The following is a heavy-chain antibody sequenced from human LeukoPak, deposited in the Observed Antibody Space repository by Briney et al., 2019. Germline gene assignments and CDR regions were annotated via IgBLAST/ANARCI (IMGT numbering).Heavy chain of an antibody. J-gene: IGHJ4*02. Sequence: ASVKVSCKASGYTFTSYYMHWVRQAPGQGLEWMGIINPSGGSTSYAQKFQGRVTMTRDTSKSRFSLKLSSVTAADTAVYYCARHYYVWGSYRPIYFDYWGQGTLVTVSS. V-gene: IGHV1-46*01. D-gene: IGHD3-16*02. CDR3: ARHYYVWGSYRPIYFDY. CDR2: INPSGGST. CDR1: GYTFTSYY.